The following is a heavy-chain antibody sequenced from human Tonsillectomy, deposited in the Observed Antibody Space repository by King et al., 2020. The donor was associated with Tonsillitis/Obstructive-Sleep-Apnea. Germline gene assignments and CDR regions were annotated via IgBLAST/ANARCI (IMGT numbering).Heavy chain of an antibody. D-gene: IGHD3-3*01. Sequence: QLQLQESGPGLVKPSETLSLTCTVSGGSISSYYWSWIRQPPGKGLEWIGDIYYSGSTNYNPSLKRRVTISVDTSKNQFSLKLSSVTAADTAVYYCARGVTTTNYDSWSHYYSGDAGSWFDPWGQGTLVTVSS. J-gene: IGHJ5*02. V-gene: IGHV4-59*01. CDR1: GGSISSYY. CDR3: ARGVTTTNYDSWSHYYSGDAGSWFDP. CDR2: IYYSGST.